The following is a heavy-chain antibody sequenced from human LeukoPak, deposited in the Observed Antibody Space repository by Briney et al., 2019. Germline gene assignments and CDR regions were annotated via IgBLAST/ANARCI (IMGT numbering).Heavy chain of an antibody. D-gene: IGHD2-2*01. Sequence: PSETLSLTCTVSGYSISSGYYWGWIRQPPGKGLEWIGSIYHSGSTYYNPSLKSRVTISVDTSKSQFSLKLSSVTAADTAVYYCARGRCSSTSCYYDYWGQGTLVTVSS. CDR3: ARGRCSSTSCYYDY. CDR2: IYHSGST. J-gene: IGHJ4*02. V-gene: IGHV4-38-2*02. CDR1: GYSISSGYY.